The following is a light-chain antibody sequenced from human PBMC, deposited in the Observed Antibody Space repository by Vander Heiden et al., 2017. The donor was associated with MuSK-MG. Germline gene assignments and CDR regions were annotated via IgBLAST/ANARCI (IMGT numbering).Light chain of an antibody. CDR1: QDISNY. Sequence: DIQMTQSPSSLSASVGDRVTITCQASQDISNYLTWYQHKPGEAPKLLIYGASTLETGVPSRFRGSGSGTDFSFTINNLQPEDIATYYCQQDDSLPLTFGGGTKMEIK. CDR2: GAS. CDR3: QQDDSLPLT. J-gene: IGKJ4*01. V-gene: IGKV1-33*01.